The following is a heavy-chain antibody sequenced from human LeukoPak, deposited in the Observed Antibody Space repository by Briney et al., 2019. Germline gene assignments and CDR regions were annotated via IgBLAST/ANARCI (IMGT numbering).Heavy chain of an antibody. CDR2: IIPIFGTA. CDR3: ARDERYDSSGYPFDY. D-gene: IGHD3-22*01. CDR1: GGTFSSYA. V-gene: IGHV1-69*05. J-gene: IGHJ4*02. Sequence: SVKVSCKASGGTFSSYAISWVRQAPGQGLEWMGGIIPIFGTANYAQKFQGRVTMTRDTSISTAYMELSRLRSDDTAVYYCARDERYDSSGYPFDYWGQGTLVTVSS.